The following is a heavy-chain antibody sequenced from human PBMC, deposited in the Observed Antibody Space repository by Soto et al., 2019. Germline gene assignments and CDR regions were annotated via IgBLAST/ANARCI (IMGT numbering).Heavy chain of an antibody. V-gene: IGHV1-69*12. CDR2: IIPIFGTA. J-gene: IGHJ6*02. Sequence: QVQLVQSGAEVKKPGSSVKVSCKASGGTFSSYAISWVRQAPGQGLEWMGGIIPIFGTANYAQKFQGRVTITADESTSTAYMELSSLRSEDTAVYXXXXXXXXXXXXXYGMDVWGQGTTVTVSS. CDR3: XXXXXXXXXXXYGMDV. CDR1: GGTFSSYA.